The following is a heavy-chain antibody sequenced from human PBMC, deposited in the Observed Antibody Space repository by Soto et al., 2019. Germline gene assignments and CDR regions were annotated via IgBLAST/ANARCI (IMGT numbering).Heavy chain of an antibody. J-gene: IGHJ4*02. CDR1: GYTFTSYG. Sequence: ASVKVSCKASGYTFTSYGISWVRQAPGQGLEWMGWISAYNGNTNYAQKLQGRVTMTTDTSTSTAYMELSSLRSEDTAVYYCASLSTLTNFDYWGQGTLVTVSS. D-gene: IGHD4-17*01. CDR3: ASLSTLTNFDY. CDR2: ISAYNGNT. V-gene: IGHV1-18*01.